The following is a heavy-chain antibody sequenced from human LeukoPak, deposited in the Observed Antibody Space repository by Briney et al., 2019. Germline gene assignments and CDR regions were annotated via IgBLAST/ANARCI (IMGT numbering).Heavy chain of an antibody. Sequence: GGSLRLTCAASGFTFSSYSMNWVRQAPGKGLEWVSSISNSSSYIYYADSVKGRFTISRDNAKNSLYLQMNSLRAEDTAVYYCARDGGDIVVVVAASNDAFDIWGQGTMVTVSS. V-gene: IGHV3-21*01. J-gene: IGHJ3*02. CDR2: ISNSSSYI. D-gene: IGHD2-15*01. CDR1: GFTFSSYS. CDR3: ARDGGDIVVVVAASNDAFDI.